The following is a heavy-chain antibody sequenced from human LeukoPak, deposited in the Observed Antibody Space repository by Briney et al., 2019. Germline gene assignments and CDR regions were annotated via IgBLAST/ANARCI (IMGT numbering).Heavy chain of an antibody. V-gene: IGHV3-30*04. CDR1: GFTFSSYA. J-gene: IGHJ4*02. CDR2: ISYDGSNK. D-gene: IGHD4-17*01. Sequence: GRSLRLSCAASGFTFSSYAMHWVRQAPGKGLEWVAVISYDGSNKYYADSVKGRFTISRDNSKNTLYLQMNSLRAEDTAVCYCARDVDYGDPLDYWGQGTLVTVSS. CDR3: ARDVDYGDPLDY.